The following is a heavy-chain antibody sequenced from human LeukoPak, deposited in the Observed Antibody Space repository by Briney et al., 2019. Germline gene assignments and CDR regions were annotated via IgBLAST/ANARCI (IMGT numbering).Heavy chain of an antibody. V-gene: IGHV3-23*01. CDR2: ISGSGSST. D-gene: IGHD4-11*01. Sequence: GGSLRLSCAASGFTFSSYAMSWVRQAPGKGLEWVSAISGSGSSTYYADSVKGRFTISRDNSKNTLYLQMNSLRAEDTAVYYCAKDPDYSTDYYGMDVWGQGTTVTVSS. CDR1: GFTFSSYA. CDR3: AKDPDYSTDYYGMDV. J-gene: IGHJ6*02.